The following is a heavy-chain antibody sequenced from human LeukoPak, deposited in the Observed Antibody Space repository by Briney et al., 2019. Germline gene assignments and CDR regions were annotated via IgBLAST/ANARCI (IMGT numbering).Heavy chain of an antibody. D-gene: IGHD1-26*01. CDR3: ARAYSGSYLPYYFDY. CDR1: GFTFSSYS. J-gene: IGHJ4*02. Sequence: GGSLRLSCAASGFTFSSYSMNWVRRAPGKGLEWVSYISSSSSTIYYADSVRGRFTISRDNAKNSLYLQMNSLRAEDTAVYYCARAYSGSYLPYYFDYWGQGTQVTVSS. V-gene: IGHV3-48*04. CDR2: ISSSSSTI.